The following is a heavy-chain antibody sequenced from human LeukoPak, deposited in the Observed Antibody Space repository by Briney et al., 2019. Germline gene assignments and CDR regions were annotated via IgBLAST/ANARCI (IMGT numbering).Heavy chain of an antibody. V-gene: IGHV3-13*01. Sequence: TGGSLRLSCAASGFTFSNYDMHWVRQATGKGLEWVSGIGTAGDIYYPGSVKGRFTISRENAKNSLYLQMNSLRAEDTAVYYCARVSPNTVTTLQYFDYWGQGTLVTVSS. J-gene: IGHJ4*02. D-gene: IGHD4-17*01. CDR2: IGTAGDI. CDR1: GFTFSNYD. CDR3: ARVSPNTVTTLQYFDY.